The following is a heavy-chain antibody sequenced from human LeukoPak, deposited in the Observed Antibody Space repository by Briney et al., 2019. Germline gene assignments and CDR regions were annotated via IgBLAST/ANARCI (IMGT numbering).Heavy chain of an antibody. Sequence: GGSLRLSCTASKFTFSNYGMQWVRQAPGKGLEWVAVVSSDGGTKYYADSVKGRFTISRDNSRNTLYLQMSSLRAEDTAVYYCVNVRGWGQGTLVTVSS. J-gene: IGHJ4*02. CDR2: VSSDGGTK. V-gene: IGHV3-30*18. CDR1: KFTFSNYG. CDR3: VNVRG.